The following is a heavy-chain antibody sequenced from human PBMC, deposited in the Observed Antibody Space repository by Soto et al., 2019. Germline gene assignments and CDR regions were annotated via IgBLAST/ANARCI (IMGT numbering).Heavy chain of an antibody. Sequence: SETLSLTCTVSGGSISSYYWSWIRQPPGKGLEWIGYIYYSGSTNHNPSLKSRVTISVDTSKNQFSLKLSSVTAADTAVYYCARQTYYYGSGSYYFDYWGQGTLVTVSS. J-gene: IGHJ4*02. D-gene: IGHD3-10*01. CDR1: GGSISSYY. CDR2: IYYSGST. V-gene: IGHV4-59*08. CDR3: ARQTYYYGSGSYYFDY.